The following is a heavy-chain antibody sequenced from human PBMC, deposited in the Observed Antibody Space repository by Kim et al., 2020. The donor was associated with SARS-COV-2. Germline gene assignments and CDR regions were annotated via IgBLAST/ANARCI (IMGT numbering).Heavy chain of an antibody. D-gene: IGHD3-16*01. V-gene: IGHV3-23*01. CDR1: GFTFSNYG. CDR2: ISPNGET. Sequence: GGSLRLSFAASGFTFSNYGMSWVRQAPGKGLEYVSRISPNGETSYADSVKGRFTISRDNSKNTLYLQMNSLRAEDTAVYYCYPGGRATANWGQGTLVTVSS. J-gene: IGHJ1*01. CDR3: YPGGRATAN.